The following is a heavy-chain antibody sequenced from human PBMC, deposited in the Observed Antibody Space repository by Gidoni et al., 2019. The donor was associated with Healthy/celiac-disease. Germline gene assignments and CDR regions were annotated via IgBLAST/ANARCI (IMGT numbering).Heavy chain of an antibody. CDR2: ISAYNGNT. V-gene: IGHV1-18*01. CDR1: GYTFTSYG. J-gene: IGHJ6*04. CDR3: ARMSFTERYCSGGSCYSVSGPPYYYGMDV. D-gene: IGHD2-15*01. Sequence: QVQLVQSGAEVKKPGASVKVSCKASGYTFTSYGIRWVRQAPGQGLEWMGWISAYNGNTNYAQKLQGRVTMTTDTSTSTAYMELRSLRSDDTAVYYCARMSFTERYCSGGSCYSVSGPPYYYGMDVWGEGTTVTVSS.